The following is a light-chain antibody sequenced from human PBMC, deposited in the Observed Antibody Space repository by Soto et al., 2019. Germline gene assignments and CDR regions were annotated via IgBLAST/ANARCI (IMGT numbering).Light chain of an antibody. Sequence: EIVLTQSPCTLSSSPGERATLACRASQSVSSSYLAWYQQKPGQAHMLLIYGASSRDTGTPDRFRGSGSGTDFTLTISRLEPEDFGVYYCQQYGSSPPWKFGQGTKVEIK. CDR2: GAS. J-gene: IGKJ1*01. CDR3: QQYGSSPPWK. CDR1: QSVSSSY. V-gene: IGKV3-20*01.